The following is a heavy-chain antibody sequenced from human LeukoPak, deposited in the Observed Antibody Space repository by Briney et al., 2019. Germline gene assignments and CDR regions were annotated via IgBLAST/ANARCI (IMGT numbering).Heavy chain of an antibody. J-gene: IGHJ4*02. Sequence: HTGGSLRLSCVASGFTFSNYAMTWVRQAPGKGLEWVSSISGTSHSTYHADSVKGRFTVSRDNSKSMLFLQMNSLTVEDTAVYFCARKHWGDDCYPYYLDYGGQGTLVTVS. D-gene: IGHD2-21*02. CDR3: ARKHWGDDCYPYYLDY. CDR2: ISGTSHST. V-gene: IGHV3-23*01. CDR1: GFTFSNYA.